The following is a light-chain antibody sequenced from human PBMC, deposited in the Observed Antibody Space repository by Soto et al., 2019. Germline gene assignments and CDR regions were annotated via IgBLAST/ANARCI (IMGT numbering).Light chain of an antibody. CDR1: LFIANH. Sequence: IVVTQSPATLSVSPGERVTFSCKASLFIANHLAWYQHKPGQSPRLLIHAASTGAPGVPARFSGSWSGAEFTLTIDSLQSDDSAIYYCPQYYRWPVTFGGGTKVDI. CDR2: AAS. J-gene: IGKJ4*01. CDR3: PQYYRWPVT. V-gene: IGKV3-15*01.